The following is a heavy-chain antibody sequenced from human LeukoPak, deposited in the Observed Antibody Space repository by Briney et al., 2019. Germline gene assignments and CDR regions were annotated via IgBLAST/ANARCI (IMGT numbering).Heavy chain of an antibody. V-gene: IGHV3-23*01. CDR3: AKDRRSYGGTSFDS. D-gene: IGHD4-23*01. CDR2: ISDST. Sequence: GGSLRLSCAASGFTFSSYAMSWVRQAPGEELEWVSAISDSTWYADSVKGRFTISRDSSQNTLYLQMNSLRAEDTAVYYCAKDRRSYGGTSFDSWGQGTLVTVSS. CDR1: GFTFSSYA. J-gene: IGHJ4*02.